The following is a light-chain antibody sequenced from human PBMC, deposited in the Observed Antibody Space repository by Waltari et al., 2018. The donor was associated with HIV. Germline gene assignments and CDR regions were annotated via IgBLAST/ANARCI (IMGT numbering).Light chain of an antibody. CDR2: WAS. CDR1: QSVLYSSDNKNY. CDR3: QQSYSPPLT. V-gene: IGKV4-1*01. Sequence: DIVMTQSPDSLAVSLGERAAINCKSSQSVLYSSDNKNYLAWYQQRPGQPPTLLIYWASTRESGVPDRFSGSGSGTDFTLTISSLQAEDVAVYYCQQSYSPPLTFGGGTKVEIK. J-gene: IGKJ4*01.